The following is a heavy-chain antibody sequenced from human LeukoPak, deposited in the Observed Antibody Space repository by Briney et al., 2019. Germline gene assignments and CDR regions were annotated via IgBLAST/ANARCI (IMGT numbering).Heavy chain of an antibody. J-gene: IGHJ6*02. CDR3: AREPLSATPSDYYYGMDV. CDR2: ISRSGSTI. Sequence: GGSLRLSCAAAGFTFSSYEMNWVRQAPGKGLEWVSYISRSGSTIYYADSVKGRFTISRDNAKNSLYLQMNSLRAEDTAVYYCAREPLSATPSDYYYGMDVWGQGTTVTVSS. V-gene: IGHV3-48*03. D-gene: IGHD2-15*01. CDR1: GFTFSSYE.